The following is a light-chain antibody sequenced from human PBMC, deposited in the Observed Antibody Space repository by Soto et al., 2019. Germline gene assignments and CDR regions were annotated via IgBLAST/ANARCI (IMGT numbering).Light chain of an antibody. J-gene: IGKJ5*01. V-gene: IGKV3-20*01. Sequence: EIVLTQSPGTLSLSPGERATLSCRASQSVSSSYLAWYQQKPGQAPRLLIYSASTRATGIPDRFSGSGSGTDFTLTISRLEPEDFALYYCQQYGSSPITLGQGTRLDIK. CDR1: QSVSSSY. CDR2: SAS. CDR3: QQYGSSPIT.